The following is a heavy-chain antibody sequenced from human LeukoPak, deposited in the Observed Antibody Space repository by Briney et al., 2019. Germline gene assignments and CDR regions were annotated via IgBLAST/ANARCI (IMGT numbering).Heavy chain of an antibody. Sequence: ASVKVSCKAPGGTFSSYAISWVRQAPGQGLEWMGRIIPILGIANYAQKFQGRVTITADKSTSTAYMELSSLRSEDTAVYYCARDGTHCSGGSCYSSYWGQGTLVTVSS. CDR1: GGTFSSYA. V-gene: IGHV1-69*04. D-gene: IGHD2-15*01. J-gene: IGHJ4*02. CDR2: IIPILGIA. CDR3: ARDGTHCSGGSCYSSY.